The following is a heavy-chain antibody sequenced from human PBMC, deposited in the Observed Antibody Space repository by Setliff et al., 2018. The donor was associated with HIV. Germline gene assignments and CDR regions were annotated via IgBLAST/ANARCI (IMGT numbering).Heavy chain of an antibody. D-gene: IGHD3-22*01. Sequence: SETLSLTCTVSGGSISSGSHYWSWIRQPAGKGLEWSGRLATSGSTNYNRSLTRRVAISVYTSKNQFSVKLSPVSAADTAVYYCASEKTVGYYDSIDGFESWGQGTMVTVSS. V-gene: IGHV4-61*02. CDR1: GGSISSGSHY. CDR3: ASEKTVGYYDSIDGFES. CDR2: LATSGST. J-gene: IGHJ3*02.